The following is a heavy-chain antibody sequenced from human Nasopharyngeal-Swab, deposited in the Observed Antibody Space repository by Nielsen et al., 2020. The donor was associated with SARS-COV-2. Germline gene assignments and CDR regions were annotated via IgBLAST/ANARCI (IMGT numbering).Heavy chain of an antibody. D-gene: IGHD2-21*01. Sequence: SVKVSCKASGGTFNSYAISWVRQAPGQGLEWVGRINPILGIADYAEKFEGRVSITADKSTTTAHVELGSLRPEDTALYYCARIHFVVGRGYFYGMDVWGQGTTVTVSS. CDR1: GGTFNSYA. J-gene: IGHJ6*02. V-gene: IGHV1-69*04. CDR3: ARIHFVVGRGYFYGMDV. CDR2: INPILGIA.